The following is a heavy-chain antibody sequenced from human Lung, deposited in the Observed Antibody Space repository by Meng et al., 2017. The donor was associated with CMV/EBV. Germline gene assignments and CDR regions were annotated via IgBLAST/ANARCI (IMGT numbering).Heavy chain of an antibody. CDR2: ISGSGGTT. Sequence: ETLSLTCAASGFTFRTYAMSWVRQVPGKGLEWVSSISGSGGTTHYVDSVKGRFTISKDTSRDTLYLQMNSLRAEDTAVYYCAKELHSGWSYYFDYWGRGALXTVSS. D-gene: IGHD6-19*01. V-gene: IGHV3-23*01. CDR3: AKELHSGWSYYFDY. J-gene: IGHJ4*01. CDR1: GFTFRTYA.